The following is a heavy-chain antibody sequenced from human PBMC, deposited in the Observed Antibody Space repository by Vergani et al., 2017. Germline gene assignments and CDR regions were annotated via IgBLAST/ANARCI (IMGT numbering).Heavy chain of an antibody. CDR2: IYYSVST. CDR1: GGSISSYY. D-gene: IGHD3-10*01. Sequence: QVQLQESGPGLVKPSETLSLTCTVSGGSISSYYWSWIRQPPGKGLEWIGYIYYSVSTNYNPSLKSRVTISVDTSKNQFSLKLSSVTAADTAVYYCARVGFGEYFFDYWGQGTLVTVSS. V-gene: IGHV4-59*01. J-gene: IGHJ4*02. CDR3: ARVGFGEYFFDY.